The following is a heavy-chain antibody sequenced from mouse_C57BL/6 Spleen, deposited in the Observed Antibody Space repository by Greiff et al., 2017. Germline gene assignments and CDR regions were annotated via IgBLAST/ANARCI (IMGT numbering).Heavy chain of an antibody. CDR3: ASEEGTTVPYWYFDV. V-gene: IGHV1-76*01. CDR2: ISPGSGNT. Sequence: QVQLHQSGAELVRPGASVKLSCKASGYTFTDYYINWVKQRPGQGLEWIARISPGSGNTYYNEKFKGKATLTAEKSSRTAYMQLSSLTSEDSAVYFCASEEGTTVPYWYFDVWGTGTPVTVSS. J-gene: IGHJ1*03. CDR1: GYTFTDYY. D-gene: IGHD2-14*01.